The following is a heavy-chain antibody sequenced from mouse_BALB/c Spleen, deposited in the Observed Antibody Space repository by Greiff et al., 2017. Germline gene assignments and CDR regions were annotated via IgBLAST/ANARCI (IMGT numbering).Heavy chain of an antibody. CDR2: IRNKANGYTT. CDR3: ARDPHWFAY. J-gene: IGHJ3*01. CDR1: GFTFTAYY. Sequence: EVQGVESGGGLVQPGGSLRLSCATSGFTFTAYYMSWVRQPPGKALEWLGFIRNKANGYTTEYSASVKGRFTISRDNSQSILYLQMNTLRAEDSATYYCARDPHWFAYWGQGTLVTVSA. V-gene: IGHV7-3*02.